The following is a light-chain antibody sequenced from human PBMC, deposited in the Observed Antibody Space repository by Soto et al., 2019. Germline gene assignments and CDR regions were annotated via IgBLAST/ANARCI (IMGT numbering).Light chain of an antibody. J-gene: IGLJ2*01. CDR3: QSYDSSLSGVV. CDR2: GNS. V-gene: IGLV1-40*01. Sequence: QSVLTQPPSVSGAPGQRVTISCTGSSSNIGAGYDVHWYQQLPGTAPKLLIYGNSSRPSGVPDRFSGSKSGTSASLAITGLQAEDEAYYYCQSYDSSLSGVVFGGGTKLTVL. CDR1: SSNIGAGYD.